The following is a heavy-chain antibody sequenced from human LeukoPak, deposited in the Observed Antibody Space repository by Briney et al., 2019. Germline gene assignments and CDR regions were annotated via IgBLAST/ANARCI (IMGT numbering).Heavy chain of an antibody. CDR1: GGSISSSSYY. CDR3: ARRGIAAAGTGDY. V-gene: IGHV4-39*01. D-gene: IGHD6-13*01. CDR2: IYYSGST. Sequence: TSETLSLTCTVSGGSISSSSYYWGWIRQPPGKGLEWLGSIYYSGSTYYNPSLKSRVTISVDTSKNQFSLKLSSVTAADTAVYYCARRGIAAAGTGDYWGQGTLVTVSS. J-gene: IGHJ4*02.